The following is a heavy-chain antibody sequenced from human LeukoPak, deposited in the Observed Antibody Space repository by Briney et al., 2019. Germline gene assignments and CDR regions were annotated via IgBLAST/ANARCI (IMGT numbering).Heavy chain of an antibody. V-gene: IGHV3-23*01. D-gene: IGHD1-26*01. CDR1: GFTFNTYA. CDR2: IVADGSGT. J-gene: IGHJ5*02. CDR3: AKEPQGGSYSVA. Sequence: GGSLRLSCAASGFTFNTYAMSWVRQAPGKGLEWVSAIVADGSGTDYADSAKGRFTISRDNSKNTLFLQMNSLRAEDTAVYYCAKEPQGGSYSVAWGQGTLVTVSS.